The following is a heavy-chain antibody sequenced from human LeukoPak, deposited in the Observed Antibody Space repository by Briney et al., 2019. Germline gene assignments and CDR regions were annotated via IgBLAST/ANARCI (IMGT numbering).Heavy chain of an antibody. J-gene: IGHJ3*02. CDR1: GFSFSDYF. D-gene: IGHD2-15*01. Sequence: GGSLRLSCAASGFSFSDYFMTWIRQAPGKGLEWVSYINSGGNTIFYADSVKGRFTISRDNAKNSLYLQMNSLRAEDTAVYYCAREVVSECSGDSCYSGALDIWGQGTMVTVSS. V-gene: IGHV3-11*01. CDR3: AREVVSECSGDSCYSGALDI. CDR2: INSGGNTI.